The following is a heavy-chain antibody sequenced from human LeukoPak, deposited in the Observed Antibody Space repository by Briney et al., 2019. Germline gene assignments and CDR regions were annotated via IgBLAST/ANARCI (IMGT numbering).Heavy chain of an antibody. D-gene: IGHD2-15*01. J-gene: IGHJ4*02. CDR3: ARDRGGRTGLDD. Sequence: GGSLRLSCVASGFTISSYGMSWVRQAPGKGLEWVSVIIRNGDNTYYADSVKGRFTISRDNSKNTLYLQMNSLRAEDTAVYYCARDRGGRTGLDDWGQGTLVTVSS. CDR1: GFTISSYG. CDR2: IIRNGDNT. V-gene: IGHV3-23*01.